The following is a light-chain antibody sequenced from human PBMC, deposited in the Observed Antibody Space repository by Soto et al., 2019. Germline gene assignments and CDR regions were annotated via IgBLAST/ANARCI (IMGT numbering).Light chain of an antibody. CDR1: SSSLGAGHA. CDR3: QSYDTNLSGVI. V-gene: IGLV1-40*01. J-gene: IGLJ2*01. Sequence: QSVLTQPPSVSGAPGQRVTISCTGSSSSLGAGHAVHWYQQLPGKAPKLLIFDNNHRPSGVPERFAGSKSGASASLAITGLQPEDEGDFYCQSYDTNLSGVIFGGGTKLTVL. CDR2: DNN.